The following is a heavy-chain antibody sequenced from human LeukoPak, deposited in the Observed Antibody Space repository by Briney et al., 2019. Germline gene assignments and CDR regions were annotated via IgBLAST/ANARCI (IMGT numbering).Heavy chain of an antibody. D-gene: IGHD3-10*01. V-gene: IGHV4-39*01. CDR3: ARRRDVWFGWTPTYYFDY. CDR1: GGSFSDGTYY. CDR2: IFYGGTTGTN. Sequence: SETLSLICSVSGGSFSDGTYYWAWIRQPPGKTLEWIGNIFYGGTTGTNYYNPSLRSRVTLSLDTSKNQFSLELSSVTAADSAVYFCARRRDVWFGWTPTYYFDYWGQGSLVTVSS. J-gene: IGHJ4*02.